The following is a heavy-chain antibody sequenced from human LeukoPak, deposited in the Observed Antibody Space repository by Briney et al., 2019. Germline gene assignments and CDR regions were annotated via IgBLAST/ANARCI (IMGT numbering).Heavy chain of an antibody. CDR2: ISSSSSYI. Sequence: GGSLRLSCAASGFTFSSYSMNWVRQAPGKGLEWVSSISSSSSYIYYADSVKGRFTISRDNAKNSLYLQMNSLRAEDTAVYYCARDRYYYGSGSFGASYYYYYMDVWGKGTTVTISS. D-gene: IGHD3-10*01. V-gene: IGHV3-21*01. J-gene: IGHJ6*03. CDR1: GFTFSSYS. CDR3: ARDRYYYGSGSFGASYYYYYMDV.